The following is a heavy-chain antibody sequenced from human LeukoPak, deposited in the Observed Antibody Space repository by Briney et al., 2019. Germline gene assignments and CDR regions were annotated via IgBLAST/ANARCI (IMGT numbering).Heavy chain of an antibody. CDR2: ASHSGST. D-gene: IGHD6-19*01. Sequence: SETLSLTCTVSGGSINNYYWSWIRQPPGKGLEWIGYASHSGSTNSSPSLKSRVSISVDTSKNQISLKLSSVTAADTAVYYCARGEYSSGWPFGYWGQGTLVTVSS. V-gene: IGHV4-59*12. CDR3: ARGEYSSGWPFGY. CDR1: GGSINNYY. J-gene: IGHJ4*02.